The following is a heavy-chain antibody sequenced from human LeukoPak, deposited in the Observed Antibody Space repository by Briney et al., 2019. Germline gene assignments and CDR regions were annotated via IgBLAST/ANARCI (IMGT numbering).Heavy chain of an antibody. V-gene: IGHV4-59*08. CDR2: IYSIGST. Sequence: PSETLSLTCTVSGGSINSYYWSWIRQPPGKGLEWIAYIYSIGSTDYNPSLKSRVTISVDTSKNQFSLKLSSVTAADTAVYYCARHDIMGRAFDIWGQGTMVTVSS. CDR1: GGSINSYY. D-gene: IGHD5-12*01. J-gene: IGHJ3*02. CDR3: ARHDIMGRAFDI.